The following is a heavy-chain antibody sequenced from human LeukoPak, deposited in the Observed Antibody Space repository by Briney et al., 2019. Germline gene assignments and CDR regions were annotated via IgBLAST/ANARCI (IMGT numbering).Heavy chain of an antibody. CDR3: ARDRIAVAGGFDY. D-gene: IGHD6-19*01. CDR2: INPNSGGT. J-gene: IGHJ4*02. V-gene: IGHV1-2*02. Sequence: APVKVSCKASGYTFTGYYMHWVRQAPGQGLEWMGWINPNSGGTNYAQKFQGRVTMTRDTSISTAYMELSRLRSDDTAVYYCARDRIAVAGGFDYWGQGTLVTVSS. CDR1: GYTFTGYY.